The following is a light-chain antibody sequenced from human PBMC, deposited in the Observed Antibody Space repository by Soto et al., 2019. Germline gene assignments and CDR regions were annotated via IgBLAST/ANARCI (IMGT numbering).Light chain of an antibody. J-gene: IGLJ1*01. Sequence: QSALTQPAFVSGSPGQSITISCTGTSNDVGSYNLVSWYQHHPGKAPKLMIFEGSKRPSGVSNRFSGSKSGNTASLTISGLQSEDEADFYCCSYAGSNYYVFGTGTKLTVL. CDR3: CSYAGSNYYV. CDR2: EGS. CDR1: SNDVGSYNL. V-gene: IGLV2-23*01.